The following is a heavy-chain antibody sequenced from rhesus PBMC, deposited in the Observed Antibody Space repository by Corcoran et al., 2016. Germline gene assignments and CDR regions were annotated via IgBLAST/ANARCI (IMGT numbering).Heavy chain of an antibody. CDR2: IYGNSGST. Sequence: QVQLQESGPGLVKPSETLSLTCAASGGSFRASYYWNWIRQPPGKGLEWIGNIYGNSGSTYYHPSLKSRVTISKDTSKNQCFLKLSSVTAADTAVYYCASYCTGSGCYEYGLDSWGQGVVVTVSS. J-gene: IGHJ6*01. CDR3: ASYCTGSGCYEYGLDS. D-gene: IGHD2-21*01. CDR1: GGSFRASYY. V-gene: IGHV4S9*01.